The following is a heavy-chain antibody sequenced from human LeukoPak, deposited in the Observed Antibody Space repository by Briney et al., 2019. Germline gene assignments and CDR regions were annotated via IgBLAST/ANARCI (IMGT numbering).Heavy chain of an antibody. CDR2: INHSGST. J-gene: IGHJ4*02. V-gene: IGHV4-34*01. CDR3: AGSIAARLDY. D-gene: IGHD6-6*01. Sequence: PSETLSLTCAVYGRSFSDYYWSWIRQPPGKGLEWIGEINHSGSTNYNPSLKSRVTISVDTSKNQFSLKLSSVTAADTAVYYCAGSIAARLDYWGQGTLVTVSS. CDR1: GRSFSDYY.